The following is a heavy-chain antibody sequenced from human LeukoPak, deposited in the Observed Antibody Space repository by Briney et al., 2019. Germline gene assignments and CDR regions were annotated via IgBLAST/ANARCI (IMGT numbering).Heavy chain of an antibody. Sequence: LSLTCTVSGDSINNSNDFWGWIRQAPGKGLEWVSYISSSGSTIYYADSVKGRFTISRDNAKNSLYLQMNSLRAEDTAVYYCARDATYYDSSGPGYWGQGTLVTVSS. CDR2: ISSSGSTI. CDR1: GDSINNSNDF. J-gene: IGHJ4*02. V-gene: IGHV3-11*04. CDR3: ARDATYYDSSGPGY. D-gene: IGHD3-22*01.